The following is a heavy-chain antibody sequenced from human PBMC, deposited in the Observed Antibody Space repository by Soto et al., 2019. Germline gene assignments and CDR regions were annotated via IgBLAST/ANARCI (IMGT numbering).Heavy chain of an antibody. CDR1: GGSISRYY. CDR2: IYYSGST. D-gene: IGHD5-12*01. V-gene: IGHV4-59*01. J-gene: IGHJ3*02. CDR3: ARRKSDYSGYDHDAFDI. Sequence: SETLSLTCTVSGGSISRYYWSWIRQPPGKGLEWIGDIYYSGSTNYNPSLKSRVTITVDTSKNQFSLKLSSVTAEDTAVYYCARRKSDYSGYDHDAFDIWGQGTMVTVSS.